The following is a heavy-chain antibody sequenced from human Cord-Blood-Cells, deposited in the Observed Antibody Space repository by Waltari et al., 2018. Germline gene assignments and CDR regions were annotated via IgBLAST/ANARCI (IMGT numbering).Heavy chain of an antibody. CDR2: MNPNRGNT. D-gene: IGHD1-26*01. Sequence: QVQLVQSGAEVKKPGASVKVSCKASGYTFTSYDINRVRQATGQGLEGMGWMNPNRGNTGDERKCQGRVTITRNTSISTAYMELSSLRAEDTAVYYCARGGGRRGAFDIWGQGTMVTVSS. CDR1: GYTFTSYD. J-gene: IGHJ3*02. CDR3: ARGGGRRGAFDI. V-gene: IGHV1-8*03.